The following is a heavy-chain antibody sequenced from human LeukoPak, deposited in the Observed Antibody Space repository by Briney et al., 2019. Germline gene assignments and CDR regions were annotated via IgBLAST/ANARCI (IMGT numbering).Heavy chain of an antibody. Sequence: SETLSLTCTVSGGSLSSSNYYWGWIRQPPGKGLEWIGSVYYSGSSYYEPSLKSRVTISVDTSKNQFSLKLSSATAADTAVYYCARRRSRNFFDNWGQGTLVTVSS. J-gene: IGHJ4*02. CDR1: GGSLSSSNYY. D-gene: IGHD1-14*01. CDR2: VYYSGSS. V-gene: IGHV4-39*01. CDR3: ARRRSRNFFDN.